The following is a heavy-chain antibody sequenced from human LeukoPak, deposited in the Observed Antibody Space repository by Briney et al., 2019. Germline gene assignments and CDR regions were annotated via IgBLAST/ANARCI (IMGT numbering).Heavy chain of an antibody. Sequence: ALVKVSCKASGYTFTGYYMHWVRQAPGQGLEWMGWINPNSGGTNYAQKFQGRVTMTRDTSISTAYMELSRLRSDDTAVYYCARGDLHIVVVTAIPSADVYFQHWGQGTLVTVSS. V-gene: IGHV1-2*02. D-gene: IGHD2-21*02. CDR2: INPNSGGT. J-gene: IGHJ1*01. CDR1: GYTFTGYY. CDR3: ARGDLHIVVVTAIPSADVYFQH.